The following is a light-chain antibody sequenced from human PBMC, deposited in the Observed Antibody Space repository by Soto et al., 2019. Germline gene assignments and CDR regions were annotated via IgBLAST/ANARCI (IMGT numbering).Light chain of an antibody. CDR3: QQSYTTPFT. V-gene: IGKV1-39*01. CDR1: EYIITY. CDR2: GAS. Sequence: DIQMTQSPSSLSASVGDRVTHTCRTSEYIITYLNWYQQRPGKAPKLLIYGASNLQNGAPSRFSGTGSGTDFTLTITSLHPEDFAIYYCQQSYTTPFTFGPETRVDI. J-gene: IGKJ3*01.